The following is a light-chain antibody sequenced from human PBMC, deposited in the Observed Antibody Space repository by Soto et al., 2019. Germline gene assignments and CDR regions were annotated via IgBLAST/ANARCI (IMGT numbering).Light chain of an antibody. CDR1: SSDVGGYDY. CDR2: DVN. CDR3: SSYTSSSTLYV. J-gene: IGLJ1*01. V-gene: IGLV2-14*01. Sequence: QSALTQPASVSGSPGQSITISCTGTSSDVGGYDYVSWYQQHPGKAPKLIIYDVNNRPSGVSNRFSGSKSGNTASLTISGLQAEDEAGYYCSSYTSSSTLYVFGTGTKVTVL.